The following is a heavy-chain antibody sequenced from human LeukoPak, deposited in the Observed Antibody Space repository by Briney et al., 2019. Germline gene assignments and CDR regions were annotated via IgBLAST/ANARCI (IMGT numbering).Heavy chain of an antibody. Sequence: SETLSLTCAVYGGSFSGYYWSWIRQPPGKGLEWIGEINHSGSTNYNPSLKSRVTISVDTSKNQFSLKLSSVTAADTAVYYCARGCFYDILTGYSHPYYMDVWGKGTTDTVSS. CDR3: ARGCFYDILTGYSHPYYMDV. CDR2: INHSGST. V-gene: IGHV4-34*01. CDR1: GGSFSGYY. J-gene: IGHJ6*03. D-gene: IGHD3-9*01.